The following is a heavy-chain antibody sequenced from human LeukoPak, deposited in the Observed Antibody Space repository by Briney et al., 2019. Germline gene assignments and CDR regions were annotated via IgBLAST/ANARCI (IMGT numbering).Heavy chain of an antibody. Sequence: SQTLSLTCAVSGGSISSGGYSWSWIRQPPGKGLEWIGYIYHSGSTYYNPSLKSRVTISVDTSKNQFSLKLSSVTAADTAVYYCARVEGFDAFDIWGQGTMVTVSS. CDR3: ARVEGFDAFDI. V-gene: IGHV4-30-2*01. D-gene: IGHD5-24*01. J-gene: IGHJ3*02. CDR1: GGSISSGGYS. CDR2: IYHSGST.